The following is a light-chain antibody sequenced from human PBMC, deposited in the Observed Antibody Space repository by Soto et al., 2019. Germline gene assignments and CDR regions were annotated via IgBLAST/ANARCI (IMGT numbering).Light chain of an antibody. CDR3: QQYNSYSSCT. Sequence: DIQMTQSPSTLSASVGDRVTITCRASQSISSWLAWYQQKPGKAPKLLIYKASSLESGVPSRFSGSGSGTEFTLTIIRLQPDDFAAYFCQQYNSYSSCTFGQGTKVEIK. J-gene: IGKJ1*01. V-gene: IGKV1-5*03. CDR2: KAS. CDR1: QSISSW.